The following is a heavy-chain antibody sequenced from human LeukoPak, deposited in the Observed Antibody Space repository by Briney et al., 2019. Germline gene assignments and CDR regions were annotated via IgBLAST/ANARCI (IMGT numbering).Heavy chain of an antibody. D-gene: IGHD3-16*01. J-gene: IGHJ6*02. Sequence: PGGSLRLSCAASGFTVSSNYMSWVRQAPGKGLERVSVIYSGGSTYYADSVKGRFTISRDNSKNTLYLQMNSLRAEDTAVYYCARDCRGTPNSYYYGMDVWGQGTTVTVSS. V-gene: IGHV3-53*01. CDR1: GFTVSSNY. CDR3: ARDCRGTPNSYYYGMDV. CDR2: IYSGGST.